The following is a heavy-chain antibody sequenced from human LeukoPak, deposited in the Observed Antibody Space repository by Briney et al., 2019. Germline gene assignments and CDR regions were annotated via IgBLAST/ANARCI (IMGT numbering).Heavy chain of an antibody. CDR1: NGSISSYH. D-gene: IGHD3-10*01. CDR3: ARLRVSGSYLYYFDY. J-gene: IGHJ4*02. Sequence: PSETLSLTCTVSNGSISSYHWSWVRQPPGKGPEWIGYILTSGTTNYNPSLKSRLTISVDTSKNRFTLKLSSVTAADTAVYYCARLRVSGSYLYYFDYWGQGTLVTVSS. V-gene: IGHV4-4*09. CDR2: ILTSGTT.